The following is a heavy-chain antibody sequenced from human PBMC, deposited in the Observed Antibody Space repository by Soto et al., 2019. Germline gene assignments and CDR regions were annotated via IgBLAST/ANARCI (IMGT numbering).Heavy chain of an antibody. CDR1: CGSISNVGYY. Sequence: SETLSLTCTVSCGSISNVGYYWSCIRQHPGQGLEWIGYIYYSGSTNYNPSLKSRVTISVDTSKNQFSLKLSSVTAADTAVYYCARHAGHYDFWSGYPTSSYYYMDVWGKGITVTVSS. CDR3: ARHAGHYDFWSGYPTSSYYYMDV. J-gene: IGHJ6*03. CDR2: IYYSGST. V-gene: IGHV4-61*08. D-gene: IGHD3-3*01.